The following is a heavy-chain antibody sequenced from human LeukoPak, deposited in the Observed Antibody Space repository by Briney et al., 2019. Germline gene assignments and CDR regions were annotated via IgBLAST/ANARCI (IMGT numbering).Heavy chain of an antibody. CDR2: IYNDGIT. CDR3: ARDLARGRGWFDP. Sequence: HSGGSLRLSCAASGFTFSSYAMSWVRQAPGKGLEWVSVIYNDGITYYADSMKGRFTLSRDNSKNTLYLQMNSLRVEDTAVYYCARDLARGRGWFDPWGQGTLVTVSS. V-gene: IGHV3-53*01. J-gene: IGHJ5*02. CDR1: GFTFSSYA.